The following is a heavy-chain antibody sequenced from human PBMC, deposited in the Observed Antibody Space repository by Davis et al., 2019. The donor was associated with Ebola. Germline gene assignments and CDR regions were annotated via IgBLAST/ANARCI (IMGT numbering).Heavy chain of an antibody. CDR1: GGSISSYY. Sequence: GSLSLTCTVSGGSISSYYWSWIRQPPGKGLEWIGYIYYSGSTNYNPSLKSRVTISVDTSKNQFSLKLSSVTAADTAVYYCARLNYYDSSGYDYWGQGTLVTVSS. CDR2: IYYSGST. J-gene: IGHJ4*02. CDR3: ARLNYYDSSGYDY. D-gene: IGHD3-22*01. V-gene: IGHV4-59*08.